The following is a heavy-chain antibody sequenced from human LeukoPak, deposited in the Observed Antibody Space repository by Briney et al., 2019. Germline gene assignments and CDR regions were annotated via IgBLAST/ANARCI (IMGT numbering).Heavy chain of an antibody. V-gene: IGHV4-34*01. J-gene: IGHJ6*02. CDR3: ARERSYYDFWSGRKTRYYYYYGMDV. Sequence: SETLSLTCAVYGGSFSGYYWSWIRQPPGKGLEWIGEINHSGSTNYNPSLKSRVTISVDTSKNQFSLKLSSVTAADTAVYYCARERSYYDFWSGRKTRYYYYYGMDVWGQGTTVTVSS. CDR2: INHSGST. D-gene: IGHD3-3*01. CDR1: GGSFSGYY.